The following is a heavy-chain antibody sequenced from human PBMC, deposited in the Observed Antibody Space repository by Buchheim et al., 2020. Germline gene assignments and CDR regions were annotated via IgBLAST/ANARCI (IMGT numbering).Heavy chain of an antibody. J-gene: IGHJ5*02. V-gene: IGHV4-30-2*01. CDR1: GGSISSGGYS. Sequence: QLQLQESGPGLVKPSQTLSLTCAVSGGSISSGGYSWSWLRQPPGKGLEWIGYIYHSGSTYYNPSLKSRVTISVDRSKHQFSLKLSSVTAADTAVYYSATYDSSTSCAGLDPWGQGTL. CDR2: IYHSGST. CDR3: ATYDSSTSCAGLDP. D-gene: IGHD2-2*01.